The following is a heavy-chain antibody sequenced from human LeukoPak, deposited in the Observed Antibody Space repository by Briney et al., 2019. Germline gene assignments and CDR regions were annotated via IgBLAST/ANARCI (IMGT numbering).Heavy chain of an antibody. CDR3: ASALNWNYEGLDY. D-gene: IGHD1-7*01. CDR1: GYTFTSYY. CDR2: INPSGGST. Sequence: ASVKVSCKASGYTFTSYYMHWVRQAPGQGLEWMGIINPSGGSTSYAPKFQGRVTMTRDTSTSTVYMELSSLRSEDTAVYYCASALNWNYEGLDYWGQGTLVTVSS. J-gene: IGHJ4*02. V-gene: IGHV1-46*01.